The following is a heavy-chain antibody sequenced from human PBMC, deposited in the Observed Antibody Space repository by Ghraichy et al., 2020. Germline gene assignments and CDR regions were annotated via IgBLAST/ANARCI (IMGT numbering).Heavy chain of an antibody. D-gene: IGHD3-3*01. V-gene: IGHV3-33*01. CDR2: IWYDGSNK. J-gene: IGHJ3*02. CDR1: GFTFGNYG. CDR3: ARGSQGVASGFDI. Sequence: GESLRLSCAASGFTFGNYGMHWVRQAPGKGLEWVTMIWYDGSNKYYADSVKGRFTISRDNSKNTVYLQMNSLRAEDTAIYYCARGSQGVASGFDIWGQETMVTVSS.